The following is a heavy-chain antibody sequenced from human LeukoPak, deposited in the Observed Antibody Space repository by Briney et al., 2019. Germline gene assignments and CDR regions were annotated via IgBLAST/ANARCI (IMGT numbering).Heavy chain of an antibody. CDR1: GVTFSSYA. V-gene: IGHV3-30-3*01. D-gene: IGHD6-13*01. CDR3: ARDSGQQRYGGVDY. Sequence: TGGSLRLSCAASGVTFSSYAMHWVRQAPGKGLEWVAVISYDGSNKYYADSVKGRFTISRDNSKNTLYLQMNSLRAEDTAVYYCARDSGQQRYGGVDYWGQGTLVTVSS. J-gene: IGHJ4*02. CDR2: ISYDGSNK.